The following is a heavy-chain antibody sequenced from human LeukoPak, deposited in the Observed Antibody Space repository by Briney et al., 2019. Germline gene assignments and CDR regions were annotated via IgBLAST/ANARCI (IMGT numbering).Heavy chain of an antibody. Sequence: SETLSLTCTVSGGSISSYYWSWIRQPPGKGLEWIGYIYYSGSTNYNPSLKSRVTISVDTSKNQFSLKLSSVTAADTAVYYCARAQEGLGYWGQGTLVTVSS. CDR1: GGSISSYY. CDR3: ARAQEGLGY. CDR2: IYYSGST. V-gene: IGHV4-59*01. J-gene: IGHJ4*02.